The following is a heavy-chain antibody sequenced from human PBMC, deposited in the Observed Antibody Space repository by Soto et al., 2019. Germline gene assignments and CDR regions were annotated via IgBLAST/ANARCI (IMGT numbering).Heavy chain of an antibody. Sequence: GGSLRLSCAASGFTFSSYAMSWVRQAPGKGLEWVSAISGSGGSTYYADSVKGRFTISRDNSKNTLFLQMNSLRAEDTAVYYCATSPYYHDSSGYTIFDYWGQGTLVTVSS. V-gene: IGHV3-23*01. CDR3: ATSPYYHDSSGYTIFDY. J-gene: IGHJ4*02. CDR2: ISGSGGST. D-gene: IGHD3-22*01. CDR1: GFTFSSYA.